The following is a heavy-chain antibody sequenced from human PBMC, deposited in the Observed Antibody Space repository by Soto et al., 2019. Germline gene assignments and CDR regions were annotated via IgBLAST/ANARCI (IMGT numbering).Heavy chain of an antibody. CDR2: VSTSGRST. Sequence: GGSLRLSXSASGFIFSESTIYWVRQVPGKGLEAISAVSTSGRSTYYADSVKDRFTISRDNSKNTLFLQMGSLRPEDTAIYYCVKQAHGLDGVAFDYWGQGTQVTVSS. V-gene: IGHV3-64D*06. CDR3: VKQAHGLDGVAFDY. CDR1: GFIFSEST. J-gene: IGHJ4*02. D-gene: IGHD2-15*01.